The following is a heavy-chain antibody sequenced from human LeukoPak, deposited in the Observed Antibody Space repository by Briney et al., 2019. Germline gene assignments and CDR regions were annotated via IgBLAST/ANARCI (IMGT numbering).Heavy chain of an antibody. V-gene: IGHV5-51*01. CDR3: TRGCSGGSCSRDAMDV. J-gene: IGHJ6*02. CDR1: GYSFSSDW. Sequence: GESLKISCKASGYSFSSDWIAWVRQMPGKGLEWMGIIFPIDSGTTYSPSFQGQVTISADKSISTAYLQRSSLKASDTAMYYCTRGCSGGSCSRDAMDVWGQGT. CDR2: IFPIDSGT. D-gene: IGHD2-15*01.